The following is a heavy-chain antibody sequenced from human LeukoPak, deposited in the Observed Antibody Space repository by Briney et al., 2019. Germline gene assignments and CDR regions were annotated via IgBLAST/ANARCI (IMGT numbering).Heavy chain of an antibody. CDR1: GGSLSSYH. CDR2: IYYCGST. CDR3: ARVSPLSYPQPLWYFDL. J-gene: IGHJ2*01. V-gene: IGHV4-59*01. Sequence: SETLSLTCTVTGGSLSSYHWSWLRQPPGKGLEWIGHIYYCGSTNYNPSLKSRGTISVDTSKNQFSLKLSSVTAADTAVYYCARVSPLSYPQPLWYFDLWGRGTLVTVSS. D-gene: IGHD3-16*02.